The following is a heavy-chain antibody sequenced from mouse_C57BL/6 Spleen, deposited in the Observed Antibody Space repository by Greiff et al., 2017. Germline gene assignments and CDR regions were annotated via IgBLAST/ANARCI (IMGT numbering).Heavy chain of an antibody. Sequence: QVHVKQPGAELVMPGASVKLSCKASGYTFTSYWMHWVKQRPGQGLEWIGEIDPSDSYTNYNQKFKGKSTLTVDKSSSTAYMQLSSLTSEDSAVYYCARFGTGAYWGQGTLVTVSA. CDR2: IDPSDSYT. CDR3: ARFGTGAY. J-gene: IGHJ3*01. V-gene: IGHV1-69*01. CDR1: GYTFTSYW. D-gene: IGHD4-1*01.